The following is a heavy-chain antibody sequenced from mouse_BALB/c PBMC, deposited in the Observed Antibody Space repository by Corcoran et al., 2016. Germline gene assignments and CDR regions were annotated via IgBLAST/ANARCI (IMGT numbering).Heavy chain of an antibody. V-gene: IGHV8-8*01. Sequence: QVTLKESGPGILQPSQTLSLTCSFSGFSLSTSGMSVGWIRQPSGKGLEWLAHIWWNDDKYYNPALKSRLTISKDTSNIQVFLKIASVVTADTATYYCARIGSSGFDYWGQGTTLTVSS. CDR2: IWWNDDK. D-gene: IGHD3-1*01. J-gene: IGHJ2*01. CDR3: ARIGSSGFDY. CDR1: GFSLSTSGMS.